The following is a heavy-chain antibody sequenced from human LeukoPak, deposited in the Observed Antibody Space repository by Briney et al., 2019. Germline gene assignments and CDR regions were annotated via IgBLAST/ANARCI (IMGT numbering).Heavy chain of an antibody. CDR3: AKGMVRGVILKGFDY. CDR1: GFTFSSYG. J-gene: IGHJ4*02. D-gene: IGHD3-10*01. V-gene: IGHV3-23*01. CDR2: ISGSGGST. Sequence: GGSLRLSCAASGFTFSSYGMSWVRQAPGKGLEWVSAISGSGGSTYYADSVKGRFTISRDNSKNTLYLQMNSLRAEDTAVYYCAKGMVRGVILKGFDYWGQGTLVTVSS.